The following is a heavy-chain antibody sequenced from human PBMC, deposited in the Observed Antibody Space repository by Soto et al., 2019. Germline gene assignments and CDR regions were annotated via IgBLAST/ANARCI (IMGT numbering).Heavy chain of an antibody. J-gene: IGHJ5*02. CDR3: ARDRFMTTVTMGFDP. CDR2: ISAYNGNT. Sequence: QVQLVQSGAEVKKPGASVKVSCKASGYTFTSYGISWVRQAPGQGLEWMGWISAYNGNTNYAQKLQGRVTMTTDTSTSTAYLELRSLRSDDTAVYYCARDRFMTTVTMGFDPWGQGTLVTVSS. CDR1: GYTFTSYG. V-gene: IGHV1-18*01. D-gene: IGHD4-17*01.